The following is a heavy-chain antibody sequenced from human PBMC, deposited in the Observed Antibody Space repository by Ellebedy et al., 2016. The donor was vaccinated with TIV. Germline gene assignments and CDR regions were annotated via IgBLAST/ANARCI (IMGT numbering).Heavy chain of an antibody. D-gene: IGHD2-2*01. J-gene: IGHJ4*02. CDR3: ARHSYVVVVPAARFPDFDF. Sequence: MPSETLSLTCTVSGGSISSSSYYWGWIRQPPGKGLEWIGSITYPGSTSYNPSLNSRVTISVDTSKNQFSLKLSSVTAADTVVYYCARHSYVVVVPAARFPDFDFWGQGTLVTVSS. CDR2: ITYPGST. CDR1: GGSISSSSYY. V-gene: IGHV4-39*01.